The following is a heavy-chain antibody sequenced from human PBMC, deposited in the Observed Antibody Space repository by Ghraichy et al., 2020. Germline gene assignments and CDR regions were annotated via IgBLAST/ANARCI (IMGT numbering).Heavy chain of an antibody. Sequence: GESLRLSCAASGFYFSRYTMNWVRQAPGKGLEWVSSISFSSKYIYYGASVEGRFTISRDDAKNSVFLQMSGLSAGDTAVYYCVRETGNREFDSWGQGALVIVSS. CDR2: ISFSSKYI. V-gene: IGHV3-21*01. CDR1: GFYFSRYT. CDR3: VRETGNREFDS. D-gene: IGHD7-27*01. J-gene: IGHJ4*02.